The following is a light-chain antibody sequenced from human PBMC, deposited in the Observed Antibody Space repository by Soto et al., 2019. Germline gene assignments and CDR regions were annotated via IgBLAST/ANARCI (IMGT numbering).Light chain of an antibody. V-gene: IGLV2-8*01. CDR3: CSYTSATNPYV. CDR2: DVS. Sequence: QSALTQSPSASGSPGQSVTISCTGTSSDIGGYNSVSWYQQHPGKAPKVMIYDVSKRPSGVPDRFSGSKSGNTASLTVSALQAEDEADYYCCSYTSATNPYVFGTGTKLTVL. J-gene: IGLJ1*01. CDR1: SSDIGGYNS.